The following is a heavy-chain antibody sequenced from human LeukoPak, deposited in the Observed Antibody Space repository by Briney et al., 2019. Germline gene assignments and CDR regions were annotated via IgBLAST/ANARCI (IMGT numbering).Heavy chain of an antibody. J-gene: IGHJ4*02. CDR3: ARSLYGSGSYPLFDY. CDR1: GGSISSYY. V-gene: IGHV4-59*01. Sequence: SETLSLTCTVSGGSISSYYWSWIRQPPGKGLEWIGYIYYSGSTNYNPSLKSRVTISVDTSKNQFSLRLSSVTAADTAVYYCARSLYGSGSYPLFDYWGQGTLVTVSS. D-gene: IGHD3-10*01. CDR2: IYYSGST.